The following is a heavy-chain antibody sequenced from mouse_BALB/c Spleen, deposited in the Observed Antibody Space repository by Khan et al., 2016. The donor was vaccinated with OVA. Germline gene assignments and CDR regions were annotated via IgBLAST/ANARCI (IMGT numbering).Heavy chain of an antibody. CDR1: GYTFTSYW. D-gene: IGHD1-1*01. Sequence: DLVMPGAAVTLSCKASGYTFTSYWINWIKQRPGQGLEWIGRIAPGSGSTSSNDMFKGKATLTVDASSSTAYIQLSSPSSEDSAVYFYARSNYYGSGLYAMDYWGQGTSVTVSS. V-gene: IGHV1S41*01. CDR2: IAPGSGST. CDR3: ARSNYYGSGLYAMDY. J-gene: IGHJ4*01.